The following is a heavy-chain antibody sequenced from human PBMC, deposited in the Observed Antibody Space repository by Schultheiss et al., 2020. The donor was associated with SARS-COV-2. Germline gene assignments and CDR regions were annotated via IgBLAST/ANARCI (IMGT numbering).Heavy chain of an antibody. CDR2: IIPIFGTA. CDR1: GGTFSSYA. V-gene: IGHV1-69*13. Sequence: SVKVSCKASGGTFSSYAISWVRQAPGQGLEWMGGIIPIFGTANYAQKFQGRVTITADESTSTAYMELSSLRSEDTAVYYCVTGYSSSWKQVPWYWFDPWGQGTLVTVSS. D-gene: IGHD6-13*01. CDR3: VTGYSSSWKQVPWYWFDP. J-gene: IGHJ5*02.